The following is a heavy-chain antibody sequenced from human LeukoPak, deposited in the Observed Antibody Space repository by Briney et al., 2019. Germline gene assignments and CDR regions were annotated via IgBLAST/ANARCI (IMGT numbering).Heavy chain of an antibody. CDR3: ARAPLEPYYFDY. CDR1: GGSISGGGYS. J-gene: IGHJ4*02. D-gene: IGHD1-1*01. V-gene: IGHV4-30-2*01. Sequence: SETLSLTCAVSGGSISGGGYSWSWIRQPPGKGLEWIGYIYHSGSTYYSPSLKSRVTISVDRSKNQFSLKLSSVTAADTAVYYCARAPLEPYYFDYWGQGTLVTVSS. CDR2: IYHSGST.